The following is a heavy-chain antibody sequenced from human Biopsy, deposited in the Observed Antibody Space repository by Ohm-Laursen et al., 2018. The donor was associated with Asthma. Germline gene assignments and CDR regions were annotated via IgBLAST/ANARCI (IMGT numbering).Heavy chain of an antibody. CDR2: IIPIFGPT. V-gene: IGHV1-69*15. D-gene: IGHD2-2*01. CDR1: GGTFSSYA. CDR3: ARGPEYVRSSGALDY. J-gene: IGHJ4*02. Sequence: SSVKVSCKASGGTFSSYAISWVRQAPGQGLEWMGRIIPIFGPTNYAQKFQGRVTISADDSTGTAYMELSSLSSEDTALYYCARGPEYVRSSGALDYWGQGTLVTVSS.